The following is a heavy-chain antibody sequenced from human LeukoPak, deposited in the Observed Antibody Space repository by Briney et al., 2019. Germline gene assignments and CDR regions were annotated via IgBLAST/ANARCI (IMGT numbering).Heavy chain of an antibody. Sequence: GSVKVSCKASGYTFTTYGISWVRQAPGQGLEWVGWINPYNGDTGYAQKLQGRVTMTTDTSTSTAYMELRSLRSDDTAVYYCARGVVARRGWFDPWGQGTLVTVSS. D-gene: IGHD2-15*01. CDR2: INPYNGDT. CDR3: ARGVVARRGWFDP. J-gene: IGHJ5*02. V-gene: IGHV1-18*01. CDR1: GYTFTTYG.